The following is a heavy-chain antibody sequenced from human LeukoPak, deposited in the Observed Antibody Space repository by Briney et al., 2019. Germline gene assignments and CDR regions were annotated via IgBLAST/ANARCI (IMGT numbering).Heavy chain of an antibody. D-gene: IGHD3/OR15-3a*01. J-gene: IGHJ4*02. CDR3: ARRTGYYDGFDY. Sequence: PSETLSLTCTVSGGSISSYYWSWLPQPPGKGRELIEYIYYSGSTNYNPPLKSRVTISVDTSKNQFSLKLSSVTAADTAVYYCARRTGYYDGFDYWGQGTLVTVSS. CDR2: IYYSGST. CDR1: GGSISSYY. V-gene: IGHV4-59*13.